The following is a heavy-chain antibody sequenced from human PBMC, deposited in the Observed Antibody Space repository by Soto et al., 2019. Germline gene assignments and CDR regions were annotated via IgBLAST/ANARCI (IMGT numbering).Heavy chain of an antibody. CDR3: NRGSEYDFWSGYL. D-gene: IGHD3-3*01. J-gene: IGHJ4*02. V-gene: IGHV1-69*06. CDR2: IVPMFGTS. Sequence: QERLVQSGAEVRKPGSSVKVSCKVTGGTSTRYAINWVRQAPGQGLEWMGGIVPMFGTSKYAQKFQGRVTITADTSTNIVYMELRSLRSEDTAVYYCNRGSEYDFWSGYLWGQGTLVSVSS. CDR1: GGTSTRYA.